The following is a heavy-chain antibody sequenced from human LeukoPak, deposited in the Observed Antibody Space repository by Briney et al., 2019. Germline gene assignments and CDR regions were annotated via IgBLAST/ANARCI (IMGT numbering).Heavy chain of an antibody. CDR3: ARGGEIAAAGTIHFDY. J-gene: IGHJ4*02. D-gene: IGHD6-13*01. CDR2: IKQSRTT. V-gene: IGHV4-34*01. CDR1: AGFFGGYY. Sequence: SQTMSLTRAVYAGFFGGYYWGWIRQPPGKVLGWIGEIKQSRTTNHNTSLKRQVNISVDTSKNQFSLKLSSVTAADTAVYYCARGGEIAAAGTIHFDYWGQGTLVTVSS.